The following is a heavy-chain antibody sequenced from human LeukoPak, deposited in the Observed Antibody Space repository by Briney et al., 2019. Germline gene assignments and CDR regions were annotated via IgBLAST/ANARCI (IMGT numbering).Heavy chain of an antibody. Sequence: SETLSLTCTVSGGSISSGNYYWGWIRQPPGKGLEWIGYIYYSGSTYYNPSLKSRVTISVDTSKNQFSLKLSSVTAADTAVYYCARVSSSWHFDYWGQGTLVTVSS. V-gene: IGHV4-30-4*08. J-gene: IGHJ4*02. CDR1: GGSISSGNYY. D-gene: IGHD6-13*01. CDR3: ARVSSSWHFDY. CDR2: IYYSGST.